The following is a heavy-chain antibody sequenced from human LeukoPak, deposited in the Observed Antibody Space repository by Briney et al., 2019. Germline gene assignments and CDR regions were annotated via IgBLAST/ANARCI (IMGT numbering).Heavy chain of an antibody. D-gene: IGHD6-19*01. J-gene: IGHJ3*01. Sequence: GGSLRLSCVASGFKFDDFAMFWVRQVPGKGLDWVAHVSWSGAQTGYADSVKGRFTISRDNAKNSLFLEMDSLRSEDTALYFCAKAITAVAGYDAFDVWGQGTKVIVSS. CDR3: AKAITAVAGYDAFDV. V-gene: IGHV3-9*01. CDR2: VSWSGAQT. CDR1: GFKFDDFA.